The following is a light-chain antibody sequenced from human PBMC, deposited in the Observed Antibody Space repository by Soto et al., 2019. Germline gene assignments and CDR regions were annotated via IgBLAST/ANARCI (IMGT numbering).Light chain of an antibody. CDR1: SSDVGSYNL. CDR2: EVS. CDR3: CSYAGSRTHVV. Sequence: QSALTQPASVSGSPGQSITISCTGTSSDVGSYNLVSWYQQHPGKAPKLMIYEVSKRPSGVSNRFSGSKSGNTASLTISGLQAEDEADYYCCSYAGSRTHVVFDGGTKLTVL. V-gene: IGLV2-23*02. J-gene: IGLJ2*01.